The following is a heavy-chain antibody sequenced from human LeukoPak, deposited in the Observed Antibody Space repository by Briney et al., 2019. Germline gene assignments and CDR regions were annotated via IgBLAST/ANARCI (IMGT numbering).Heavy chain of an antibody. CDR3: ARDSSGFDY. CDR2: IYYSGST. J-gene: IGHJ4*02. D-gene: IGHD3-22*01. CDR1: GGSISSYY. Sequence: PSETLSLTCTVSGGSISSYYWSWIRQPPGKGLEWIGYIYYSGSTYYNPSLKSRVTISVDTSKNQFSLKLSSVTAADTAVYYCARDSSGFDYWGQGTLVTVSS. V-gene: IGHV4-59*06.